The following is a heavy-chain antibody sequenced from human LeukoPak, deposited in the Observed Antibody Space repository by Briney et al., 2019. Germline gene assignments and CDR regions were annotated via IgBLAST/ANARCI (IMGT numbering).Heavy chain of an antibody. J-gene: IGHJ4*02. V-gene: IGHV4-30-4*01. CDR2: IYYSGST. D-gene: IGHD1-26*01. Sequence: SETLSLTCTVSGGSISSGDYYWSWIRQPPGKGLEWIGYIYYSGSTYYNPSLKSRVTISVDTSKNQFSLKLSSVTAADTAVCYCAREGATTYIDYWGQGTLVTVSS. CDR1: GGSISSGDYY. CDR3: AREGATTYIDY.